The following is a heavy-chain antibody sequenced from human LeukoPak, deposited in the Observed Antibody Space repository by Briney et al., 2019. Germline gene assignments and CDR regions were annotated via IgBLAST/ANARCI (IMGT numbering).Heavy chain of an antibody. CDR3: AKVSGGGLYYDGMDV. D-gene: IGHD1-14*01. Sequence: PGGSLRLSCVASEFTFSGAWMHWVRQAPGKGLEWVSVISGSGGTTYYADSVKGRFTISRDSSKNTLYLQMNSLRAEDTAVYYCAKVSGGGLYYDGMDVWGQGTTVTVSS. J-gene: IGHJ6*02. CDR1: EFTFSGAW. CDR2: ISGSGGTT. V-gene: IGHV3-23*01.